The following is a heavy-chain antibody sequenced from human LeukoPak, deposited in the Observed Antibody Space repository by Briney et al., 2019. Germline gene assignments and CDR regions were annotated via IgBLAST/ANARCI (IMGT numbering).Heavy chain of an antibody. CDR3: ATGNDFWSGYYMDV. CDR1: GYTLTELS. V-gene: IGHV1-24*01. Sequence: ASVKVSCKVSGYTLTELSMHWVRQAPGKGLEWMGGFDPEDGETIYAQKFQGRVTMTEDTSTDTAYMELSSLRSEDTAVYYCATGNDFWSGYYMDVWGKGTTVTVSS. J-gene: IGHJ6*03. CDR2: FDPEDGET. D-gene: IGHD3-3*01.